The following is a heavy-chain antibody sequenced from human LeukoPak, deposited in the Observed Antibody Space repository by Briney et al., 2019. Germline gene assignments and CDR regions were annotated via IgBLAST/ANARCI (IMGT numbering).Heavy chain of an antibody. V-gene: IGHV1-8*03. D-gene: IGHD6-13*01. CDR1: GYTFTSYD. Sequence: ASVKVSCKASGYTFTSYDSNWVRQATGQGLEWMGWMNPNSGNTGYAQKFQGRVTITRNTSISTAYMELSSLRSEDTAVYYCARRRIAAAGMAFDPWGQGTLVTVSS. CDR3: ARRRIAAAGMAFDP. CDR2: MNPNSGNT. J-gene: IGHJ5*02.